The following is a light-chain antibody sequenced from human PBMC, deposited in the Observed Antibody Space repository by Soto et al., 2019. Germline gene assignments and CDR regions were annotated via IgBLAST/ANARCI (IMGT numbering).Light chain of an antibody. Sequence: VLTQSPAALSVSPGERATLSCRASQSVSNNLAWYQQKPGQAPRLLIYDASTRATDVPARFSGSGSGTNFTLVISSLQSEDFAVYYCQQYYNWPPWTFGQGTKVEIK. V-gene: IGKV3-15*01. J-gene: IGKJ1*01. CDR1: QSVSNN. CDR2: DAS. CDR3: QQYYNWPPWT.